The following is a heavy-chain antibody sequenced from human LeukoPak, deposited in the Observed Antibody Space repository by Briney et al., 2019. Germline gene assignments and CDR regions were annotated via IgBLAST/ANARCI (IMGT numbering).Heavy chain of an antibody. Sequence: ASVKVSCEASGYTFTNYGINWVRQAPGQGLEWMGWISAYNGDTNYAQKLQDRVTMTTDTSTSTAYMELRSLRSDDTAVYYCARDLRSVVPAASFDYWGQGTLVTVSS. V-gene: IGHV1-18*01. CDR1: GYTFTNYG. D-gene: IGHD2-2*01. CDR3: ARDLRSVVPAASFDY. J-gene: IGHJ4*02. CDR2: ISAYNGDT.